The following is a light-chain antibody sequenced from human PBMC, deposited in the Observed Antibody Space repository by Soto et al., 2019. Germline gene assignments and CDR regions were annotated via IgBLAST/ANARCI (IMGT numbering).Light chain of an antibody. J-gene: IGKJ4*01. CDR1: QSVSRY. V-gene: IGKV3-11*01. Sequence: EIVLTQSPATLSLSPGERATLSCRASQSVSRYLAWYQQKPGQAPRLLIYEASNRATGIPARFSGSGSGTDFTLAISGLEPEDFAVYYCEQRSDWPLTFGGGTKVEIK. CDR3: EQRSDWPLT. CDR2: EAS.